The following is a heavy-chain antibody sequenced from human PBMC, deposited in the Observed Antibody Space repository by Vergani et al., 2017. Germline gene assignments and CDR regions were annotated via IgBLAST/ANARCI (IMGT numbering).Heavy chain of an antibody. CDR2: IIPIFGTA. V-gene: IGHV1-69*01. J-gene: IGHJ3*02. D-gene: IGHD6-19*01. Sequence: QVQLVQSGAEVKKPGSSVKVSCKASGGTFSSYAISWVRQAPGQGLEWMGGIIPIFGTANYAQKFQGRVTITADESTSTAYMELSSLRSEDTAVYYCARDINGREVAGYAFEIWGQGTMVTVSS. CDR1: GGTFSSYA. CDR3: ARDINGREVAGYAFEI.